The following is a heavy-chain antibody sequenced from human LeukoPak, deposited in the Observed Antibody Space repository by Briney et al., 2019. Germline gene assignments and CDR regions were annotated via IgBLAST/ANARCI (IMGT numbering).Heavy chain of an antibody. D-gene: IGHD2-2*01. CDR1: GFTFSNYA. CDR2: IWHDGSEE. J-gene: IGHJ4*02. Sequence: PGRSLRLSCAASGFTFSNYAMHWVRQAPGKGLEWVAVIWHDGSEEYYADSEKGRFTISRDNAKNSLYLQMNRLRDEDTAVYYCASSGYARYWGQGTLVTVSS. CDR3: ASSGYARY. V-gene: IGHV3-33*01.